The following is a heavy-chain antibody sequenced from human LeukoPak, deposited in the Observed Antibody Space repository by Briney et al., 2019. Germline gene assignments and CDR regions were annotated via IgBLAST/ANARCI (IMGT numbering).Heavy chain of an antibody. CDR1: GYSFTNYW. D-gene: IGHD3-10*01. CDR3: ARSYYYGSGSYICFDP. J-gene: IGHJ5*02. CDR2: IYPGDSDT. V-gene: IGHV5-51*01. Sequence: GESLKISCKGSGYSFTNYWIGWVRQMPGKGLEWMGIIYPGDSDTRYNPSFQGQVTISADKSISTAYLQRSSLKASDTAMYYCARSYYYGSGSYICFDPWGQGTLVTVSS.